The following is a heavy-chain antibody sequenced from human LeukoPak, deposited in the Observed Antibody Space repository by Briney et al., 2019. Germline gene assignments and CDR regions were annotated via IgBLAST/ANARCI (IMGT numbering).Heavy chain of an antibody. CDR2: ISYDGSNK. CDR3: ARGDGSGWYLDYDFDY. Sequence: GGSLRLSCAASGFTFSSYAMHWVRQAPGKGLEWVAVISYDGSNKYYADSVKGRFTISRDNSKNTLYLQMNSLRAEDTAVYYCARGDGSGWYLDYDFDYWGQGTLVTVS. CDR1: GFTFSSYA. V-gene: IGHV3-30-3*01. J-gene: IGHJ4*02. D-gene: IGHD6-19*01.